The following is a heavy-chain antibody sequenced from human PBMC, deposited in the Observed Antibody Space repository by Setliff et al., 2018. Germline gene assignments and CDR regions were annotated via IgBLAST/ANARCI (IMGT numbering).Heavy chain of an antibody. D-gene: IGHD2-2*01. CDR1: GYTFTSYD. V-gene: IGHV1-69*10. CDR2: IIPILGIA. J-gene: IGHJ6*02. Sequence: SVKVSCKASGYTFTSYDINWVRQATGQGLEWMGGIIPILGIANYAQKFQGRVTITADKSTSTAYMELSSLRSEDTAVYYCAVAVVPAATGYGMDVWGQGTTVTVSS. CDR3: AVAVVPAATGYGMDV.